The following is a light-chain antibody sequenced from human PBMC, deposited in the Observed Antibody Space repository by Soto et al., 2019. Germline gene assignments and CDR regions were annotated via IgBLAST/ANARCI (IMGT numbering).Light chain of an antibody. CDR3: QQNNKWPPVT. CDR2: GAS. Sequence: EVVMTQSPATVSVSPGEGATLSCRASQTISNDLAWYQQKPGQAPRLLIYGASTRATGVPARFSGGGSGTEFTLTISILQSEDFAFYYCQQNNKWPPVTFGGGTKVDIK. V-gene: IGKV3-15*01. CDR1: QTISND. J-gene: IGKJ4*01.